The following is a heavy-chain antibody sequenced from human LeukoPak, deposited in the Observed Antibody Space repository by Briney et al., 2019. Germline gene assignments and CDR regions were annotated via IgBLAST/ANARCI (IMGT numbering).Heavy chain of an antibody. CDR1: GYTFTGYY. D-gene: IGHD6-19*01. J-gene: IGHJ4*02. CDR3: ARGPPRGWYGY. CDR2: INPNSGGT. Sequence: GASVKVSCKASGYTFTGYYMHWVRQAPGQGLEWMGWINPNSGGTNYALKFQGRVTMTRDTSISTAYMELSRLRSDDTAVYYCARGPPRGWYGYWGQGTLVTVSS. V-gene: IGHV1-2*02.